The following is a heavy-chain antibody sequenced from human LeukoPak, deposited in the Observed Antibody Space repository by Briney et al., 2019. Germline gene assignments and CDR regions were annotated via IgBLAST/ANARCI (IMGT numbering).Heavy chain of an antibody. D-gene: IGHD3-22*01. CDR2: INPNSGGT. J-gene: IGHJ4*02. CDR1: GYTFTGYY. CDR3: AMLYYYDNSGYFDY. V-gene: IGHV1-2*02. Sequence: VASVKVSCKASGYTFTGYYMHWVRQAPGQGLEWMGWINPNSGGTNYAQKFQGRVTMTRDTSISTAYMELSRLRSDDTAVYYCAMLYYYDNSGYFDYWGQGTLVTVSS.